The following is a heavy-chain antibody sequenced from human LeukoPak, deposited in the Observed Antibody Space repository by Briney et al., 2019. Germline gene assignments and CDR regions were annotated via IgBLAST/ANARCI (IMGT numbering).Heavy chain of an antibody. D-gene: IGHD2-15*01. J-gene: IGHJ4*02. CDR3: ARGLTPARPPLGY. CDR1: GGSFSGYY. Sequence: SETLSLTCAVYGGSFSGYYWSWIRQPPGKGLEWIGEINHSGSTNYNPSLKSRVTISVDTSKNQFSLKLTSVTAADTTVYYCARGLTPARPPLGYWGQGTLVTVSS. CDR2: INHSGST. V-gene: IGHV4-34*01.